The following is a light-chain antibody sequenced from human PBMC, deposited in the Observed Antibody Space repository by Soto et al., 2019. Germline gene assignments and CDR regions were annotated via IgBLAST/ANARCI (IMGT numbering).Light chain of an antibody. J-gene: IGLJ2*01. Sequence: QSALTQPRSVSGSPGQSVTISCTGPASVVVGYNNVSWYQQHPGKAPKLMIYDVSKRPSGVPDRFSGSKSGNTASLTISGLQAEDEADYYCCSYAGSYTFDVVFGGGTKVTVL. CDR1: ASVVVGYNN. CDR3: CSYAGSYTFDVV. V-gene: IGLV2-11*01. CDR2: DVS.